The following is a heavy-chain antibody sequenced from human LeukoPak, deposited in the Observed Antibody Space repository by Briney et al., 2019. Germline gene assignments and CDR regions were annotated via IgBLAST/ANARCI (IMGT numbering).Heavy chain of an antibody. D-gene: IGHD2-2*02. CDR1: GGSISSYY. V-gene: IGHV4-59*12. J-gene: IGHJ5*02. CDR3: ARVWLYCSSTSCYTDHNWFDP. Sequence: SETLSLTCTVSGGSISSYYWSWIRQPPGKGLEWIGYIYYSGSTNYNPSLKSRVTISVDTSKNQFSLKLSSVTAADTAVYYCARVWLYCSSTSCYTDHNWFDPWGQGTLVTVSS. CDR2: IYYSGST.